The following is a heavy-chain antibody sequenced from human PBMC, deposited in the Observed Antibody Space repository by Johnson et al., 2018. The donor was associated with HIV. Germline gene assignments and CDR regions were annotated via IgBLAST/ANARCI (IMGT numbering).Heavy chain of an antibody. D-gene: IGHD2-8*02. J-gene: IGHJ3*02. Sequence: QVQLVESGGGVVQPGRSLRLSCAASGFTFSSYAMHWVRQAPGKGLEWVAVISYDGSNKYYADSVKGRFTISRDNSKNTLYLQMNSLRAEDTAVYYCARDIEDIVLVGAFDIWGQGTMVTVSS. CDR2: ISYDGSNK. CDR3: ARDIEDIVLVGAFDI. CDR1: GFTFSSYA. V-gene: IGHV3-30-3*01.